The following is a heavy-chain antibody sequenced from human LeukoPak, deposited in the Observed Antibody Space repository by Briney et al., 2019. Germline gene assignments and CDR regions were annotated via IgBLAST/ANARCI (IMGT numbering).Heavy chain of an antibody. V-gene: IGHV1-2*06. J-gene: IGHJ3*02. D-gene: IGHD6-13*01. CDR2: INPNSVGT. CDR3: ARAGAAGDAFDI. Sequence: ASVKVSCKASGYTFTGYYMHWVRQATGQGLEWMGRINPNSVGTNYAQKFQGRVTMTRDTSISTAYMELSRLRSDDTAVYYCARAGAAGDAFDIWGQGTMVTVSS. CDR1: GYTFTGYY.